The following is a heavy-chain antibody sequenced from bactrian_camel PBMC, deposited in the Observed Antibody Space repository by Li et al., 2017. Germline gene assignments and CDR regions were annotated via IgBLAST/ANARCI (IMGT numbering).Heavy chain of an antibody. CDR1: GFTFSSYW. V-gene: IGHV3S1*01. CDR2: INTDGGTT. CDR3: SEWWAN. D-gene: IGHD7*01. J-gene: IGHJ4*01. Sequence: HVQLVESGGGLVQPGGSLRLSCVASGFTFSSYWMYWVRQAPGKGLEWVSAINTDGGTTSYADSVKGRFTTSRDNAKNTVALKMNSLNPEDTGIYYCSEWWANWGQGTQVTVS.